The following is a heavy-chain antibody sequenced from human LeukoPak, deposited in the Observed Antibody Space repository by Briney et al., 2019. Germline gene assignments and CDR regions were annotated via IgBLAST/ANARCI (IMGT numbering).Heavy chain of an antibody. CDR3: TTDRQGTGTTAY. J-gene: IGHJ4*02. CDR1: GFTFSSYW. Sequence: PGGSLRLSCAASGFTFSSYWMNWVRQTPGKGLQWVGRIKSKIDGGTTDYAAPVKGKFTILRDDSKNTLYLQMNSLKTEDTAIYYCTTDRQGTGTTAYWGQGTLVTVSS. D-gene: IGHD1-7*01. V-gene: IGHV3-15*07. CDR2: IKSKIDGGTT.